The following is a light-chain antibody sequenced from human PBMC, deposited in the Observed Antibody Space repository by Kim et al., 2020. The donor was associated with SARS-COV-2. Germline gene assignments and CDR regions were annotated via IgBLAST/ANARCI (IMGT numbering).Light chain of an antibody. CDR1: SGHISYI. V-gene: IGLV4-60*03. Sequence: QLVLTQSSSASASLGSSVNLTCTLSSGHISYIIGWHQQQPGKAPRYLMTLERSRDYTRGSGVPDRFSGTSSGADRYLTISNVQSEDEADYYCETWDRNIRVFGGGTQLTVL. CDR3: ETWDRNIRV. CDR2: LERSRDY. J-gene: IGLJ3*02.